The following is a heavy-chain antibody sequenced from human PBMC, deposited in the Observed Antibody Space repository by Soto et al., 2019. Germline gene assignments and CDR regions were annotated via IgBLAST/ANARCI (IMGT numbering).Heavy chain of an antibody. CDR3: ARAPGIAVAGTDY. CDR1: GFTFSSYW. D-gene: IGHD6-19*01. Sequence: EVQLVESGGGLVQPGGSLRLSCAASGFTFSSYWMHWVRQAPGKGLVWVSRINSDGSSTSYANSVKGRFTISRDNAKNTLYLQMNSLRAEDTAVYYCARAPGIAVAGTDYWGQGTLVTVSS. CDR2: INSDGSST. J-gene: IGHJ4*02. V-gene: IGHV3-74*01.